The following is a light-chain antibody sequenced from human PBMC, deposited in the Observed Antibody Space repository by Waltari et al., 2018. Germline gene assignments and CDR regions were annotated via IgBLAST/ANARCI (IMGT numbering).Light chain of an antibody. CDR3: AAWDDSLKGWV. Sequence: QSVLTPPPSASGTPGPRASISCSGGSSNIGTNPVNCYQHLPGTAPKRLTYTNKHRPSGVPDRFSGSKSGTSASLAISGLQLQDEADYYCAAWDDSLKGWVFGGGTKVTVL. CDR2: TNK. V-gene: IGLV1-44*01. J-gene: IGLJ3*02. CDR1: SSNIGTNP.